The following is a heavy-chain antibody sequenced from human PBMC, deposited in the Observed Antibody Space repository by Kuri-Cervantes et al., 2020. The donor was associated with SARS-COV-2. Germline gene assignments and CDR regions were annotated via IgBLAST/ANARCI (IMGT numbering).Heavy chain of an antibody. J-gene: IGHJ4*02. V-gene: IGHV4-59*01. D-gene: IGHD5-24*01. Sequence: GSLRLSCTVSGGSISSYYWSWIRQPPGKGLEWIGYTYYSGSTNYNPSLKSRVTISVDTSKNQFSLKLSSVTAADTAVYYCARSQRKVATTPFDYWGQGTLVTVSS. CDR1: GGSISSYY. CDR2: TYYSGST. CDR3: ARSQRKVATTPFDY.